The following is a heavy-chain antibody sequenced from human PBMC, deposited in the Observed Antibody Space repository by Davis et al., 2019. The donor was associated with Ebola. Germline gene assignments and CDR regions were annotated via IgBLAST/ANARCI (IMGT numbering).Heavy chain of an antibody. CDR1: GFTFSSYA. CDR2: ISYDGSNK. Sequence: GESLKISCAASGFTFSSYAMHWVRQAPGKGLEWVAVISYDGSNKYYADSVKGRFTISRDNSKNTLYLQMNSLRAEDTAVYYCAKDKSYYYGSGSYQCWGQGTLVTVSS. V-gene: IGHV3-30-3*01. D-gene: IGHD3-10*01. CDR3: AKDKSYYYGSGSYQC. J-gene: IGHJ4*02.